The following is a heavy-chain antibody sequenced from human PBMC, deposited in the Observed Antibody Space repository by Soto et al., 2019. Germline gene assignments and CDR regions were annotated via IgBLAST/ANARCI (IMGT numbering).Heavy chain of an antibody. CDR1: GFAFSNFA. CDR2: IGPGSRGT. V-gene: IGHV3-23*01. Sequence: EAQLLESGGGLVQPGGSLMLSCVASGFAFSNFAMSWVRQAPGKGLEWVSAIGPGSRGTDYAESGEDRFTISRDDSQNTLYFDSHSPSAADTAVYSCAGPRAAVPQTLYFDPWRQ. D-gene: IGHD6-13*01. CDR3: AGPRAAVPQTLYFDP. J-gene: IGHJ5*02.